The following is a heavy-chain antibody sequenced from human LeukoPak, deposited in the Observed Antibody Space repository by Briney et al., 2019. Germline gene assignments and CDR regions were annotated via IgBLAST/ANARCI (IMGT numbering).Heavy chain of an antibody. J-gene: IGHJ3*02. Sequence: SETLSLTCAVYGGSFSGYYWSWIRQPPGKGLQWIGEINHSGSTNYNPSLKSRVTISVDTSKNQFSLKLSSVTAADTAMYYCAREAYYSDSSRFDIWGQGTMVTVSS. CDR3: AREAYYSDSSRFDI. D-gene: IGHD3-22*01. CDR2: INHSGST. V-gene: IGHV4-34*01. CDR1: GGSFSGYY.